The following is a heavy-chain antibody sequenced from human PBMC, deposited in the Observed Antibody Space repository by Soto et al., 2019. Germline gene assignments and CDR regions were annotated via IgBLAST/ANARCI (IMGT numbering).Heavy chain of an antibody. CDR2: ISYDGSNK. Sequence: HPGGSLRLSCAASGFTFSSYGIHWVRQAPCKGLEWVAVISYDGSNKYYADSVKGRFTISRDNSKKTLYLQMNSLRAEDTAVYYCAKDKKRWTGGATLPWFEPSGQRTLVPVCS. CDR1: GFTFSSYG. D-gene: IGHD1-26*01. V-gene: IGHV3-30*18. CDR3: AKDKKRWTGGATLPWFEP. J-gene: IGHJ5*02.